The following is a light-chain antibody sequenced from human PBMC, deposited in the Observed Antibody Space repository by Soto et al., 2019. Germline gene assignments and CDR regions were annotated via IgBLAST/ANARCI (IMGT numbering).Light chain of an antibody. Sequence: EIVLTQSPGTLSLSPGGRATLSCRASQSVNNNYLAWYQQKPGQAPRLLIYGASSRATGIPDRFSGSGSGTDFTLTISRLEPEDFAVFYCQQYGSSPLTFGGGTKVEI. CDR1: QSVNNNY. V-gene: IGKV3-20*01. CDR3: QQYGSSPLT. CDR2: GAS. J-gene: IGKJ4*01.